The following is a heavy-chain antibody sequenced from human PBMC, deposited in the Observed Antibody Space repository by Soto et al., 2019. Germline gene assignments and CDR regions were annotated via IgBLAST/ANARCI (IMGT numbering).Heavy chain of an antibody. J-gene: IGHJ6*02. CDR1: GGSISNDGYY. CDR3: VGDHVVTAHYYGMDV. CDR2: IFYSGTT. D-gene: IGHD2-15*01. V-gene: IGHV4-31*03. Sequence: QVQLQESGPGLVKPSQTLSLICTVSGGSISNDGYYWSWIRQHPGKGLGWIGYIFYSGTTYYNPSLKSRITISVDTSKNQFSLKLHSLTAADTAVYYCVGDHVVTAHYYGMDVWGQGTTVTISS.